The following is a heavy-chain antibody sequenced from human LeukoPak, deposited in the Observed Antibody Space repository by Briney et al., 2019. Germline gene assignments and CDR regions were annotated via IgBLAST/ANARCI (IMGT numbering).Heavy chain of an antibody. CDR3: ARKRLFCTNGVCYYYFDY. CDR2: IYYSGST. V-gene: IGHV4-39*01. CDR1: GGSIISSTYY. D-gene: IGHD2-8*01. Sequence: SETLSLTCTVSGGSIISSTYYWGWIRQPPGKGLEWIGSIYYSGSTYYNPSLKSRVTISVDTPKNQFSLKLSSVTAADTAVYYCARKRLFCTNGVCYYYFDYWGQGTLVTVSS. J-gene: IGHJ4*02.